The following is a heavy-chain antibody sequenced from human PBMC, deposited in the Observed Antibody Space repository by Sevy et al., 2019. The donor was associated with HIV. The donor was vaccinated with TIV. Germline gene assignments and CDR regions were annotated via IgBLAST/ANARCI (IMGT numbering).Heavy chain of an antibody. D-gene: IGHD2-2*03. V-gene: IGHV3-7*04. CDR1: RLFFSGYW. CDR3: ARGLGYCTSTNSDHEKAYYFYALDV. Sequence: GGSLRLSCVASRLFFSGYWMTWIRLVPGKGLEWVADIKQDGSEKNYVDSVKGRFTIYRDNAKNSLYLHMNSLRAEDTAVYYCARGLGYCTSTNSDHEKAYYFYALDVWGQGTTVTVSS. J-gene: IGHJ6*02. CDR2: IKQDGSEK.